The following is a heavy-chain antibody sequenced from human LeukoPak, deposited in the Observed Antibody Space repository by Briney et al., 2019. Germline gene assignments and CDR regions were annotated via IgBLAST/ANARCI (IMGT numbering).Heavy chain of an antibody. CDR2: INAGNGNT. D-gene: IGHD5-18*01. Sequence: RASVKVSCKASGYTFTSYAMHWVRQAPGQRLEWMGWINAGNGNTKYSQKFQGRVTITRDTSASTAYMELISLRSEDTAVYYCARVVDVNSYGLFDYWGQGTLVTVSS. CDR1: GYTFTSYA. V-gene: IGHV1-3*01. CDR3: ARVVDVNSYGLFDY. J-gene: IGHJ4*02.